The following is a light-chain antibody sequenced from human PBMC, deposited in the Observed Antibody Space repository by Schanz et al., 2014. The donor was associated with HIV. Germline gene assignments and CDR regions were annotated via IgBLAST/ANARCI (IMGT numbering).Light chain of an antibody. J-gene: IGLJ3*02. Sequence: QSALTQPASVSGSPGQSITISCRGTSSDIGGSDYVSWYQQHPGRAPKLMIYDVTKRPSGVPDRFSGSKSGNTASLTISGLQAEDEADYYCSSYTNINSWVFGGGTKVTVL. CDR3: SSYTNINSWV. CDR1: SSDIGGSDY. CDR2: DVT. V-gene: IGLV2-14*03.